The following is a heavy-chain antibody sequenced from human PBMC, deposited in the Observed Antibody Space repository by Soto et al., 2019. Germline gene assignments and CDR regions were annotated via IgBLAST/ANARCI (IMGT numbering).Heavy chain of an antibody. J-gene: IGHJ4*02. CDR2: INPTSEYT. CDR3: ARPVNNGYSSH. D-gene: IGHD2-15*01. Sequence: ASVKVSCKASGYTFTSYDINWVRQAPGQGLEWVGWINPTSEYTAHAQKFQGRVTLTREISTATAYMELSSLTSEDTAVYFCARPVNNGYSSHWGPGTQVTVSS. V-gene: IGHV1-8*01. CDR1: GYTFTSYD.